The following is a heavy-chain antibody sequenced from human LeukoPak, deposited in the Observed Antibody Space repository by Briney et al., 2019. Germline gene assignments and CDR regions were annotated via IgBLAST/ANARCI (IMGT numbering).Heavy chain of an antibody. CDR2: MYHSGST. V-gene: IGHV4-38-2*01. Sequence: PSDTLSLTYGVCDHLNSRGYHWGSTRHPPGDGLDWIGSMYHSGSTYYNPSLKSRVTISVDMAKNQFSLQLSSVTAADTAVYYCVRYSTGWFGSCDYWGQGTLVTVSS. J-gene: IGHJ4*02. D-gene: IGHD6-19*01. CDR1: DHLNSRGYH. CDR3: VRYSTGWFGSCDY.